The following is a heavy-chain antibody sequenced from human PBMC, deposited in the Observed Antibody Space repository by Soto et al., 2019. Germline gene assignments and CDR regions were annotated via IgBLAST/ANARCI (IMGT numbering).Heavy chain of an antibody. J-gene: IGHJ4*02. CDR1: GFTFRSYA. CDR3: ARGHLHDFWSGSAL. Sequence: QVQLVESGGGVVQPGRSLRLSCAASGFTFRSYAMHWVRQAPGKGLEWVAVISYDGSNKYYADSVKGRFTISRDNSKNTLYLQMNSLRAEDTAVYYCARGHLHDFWSGSALWGQGTLVTVSS. D-gene: IGHD3-3*01. CDR2: ISYDGSNK. V-gene: IGHV3-30-3*01.